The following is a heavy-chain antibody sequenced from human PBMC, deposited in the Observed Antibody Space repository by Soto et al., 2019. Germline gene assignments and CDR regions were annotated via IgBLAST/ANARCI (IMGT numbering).Heavy chain of an antibody. CDR3: ARETSYDFWSGPQTMDV. Sequence: GGSLRLSCAPSELTFSSYVMHWVRQAPGKGLEWVAVVHYDGTKKYYADSVRGRFTISRDNSENILYLQMNSLRPDDTAVYFCARETSYDFWSGPQTMDVWGQGTTVTVSS. V-gene: IGHV3-33*01. CDR2: VHYDGTKK. J-gene: IGHJ6*02. CDR1: ELTFSSYV. D-gene: IGHD3-3*01.